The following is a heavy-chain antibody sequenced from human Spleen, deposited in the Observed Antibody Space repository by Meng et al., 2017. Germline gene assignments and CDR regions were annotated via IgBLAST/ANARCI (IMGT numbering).Heavy chain of an antibody. CDR3: AKDRWDDNYYYGMDV. D-gene: IGHD1-1*01. V-gene: IGHV4-4*07. Sequence: SETLSLTCVVSGGSFSDYYWSWIRQPAGKGLEWIGRIYTSGSTNYNPSLKSRVTISVDTSKNQFSLKLNSVTAADTAVYYCAKDRWDDNYYYGMDVWGQGTTVTVSS. J-gene: IGHJ6*02. CDR2: IYTSGST. CDR1: GGSFSDYY.